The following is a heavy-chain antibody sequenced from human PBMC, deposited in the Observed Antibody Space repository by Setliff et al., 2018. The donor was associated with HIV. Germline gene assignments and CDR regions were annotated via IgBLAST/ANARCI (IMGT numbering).Heavy chain of an antibody. D-gene: IGHD6-19*01. CDR3: ARRRGQKATGWYYFDF. CDR2: IYYSGNT. CDR1: GGPISSSTYF. V-gene: IGHV4-39*01. J-gene: IGHJ4*02. Sequence: KPSETPSLTCSVSGGPISSSTYFWDWIRQPPGKGLEWIGSIYYSGNTYYNPSLKSRVTISVDTSKRQFSLKLSSVTAGDSALYYCARRRGQKATGWYYFDFWGQGALVTVSS.